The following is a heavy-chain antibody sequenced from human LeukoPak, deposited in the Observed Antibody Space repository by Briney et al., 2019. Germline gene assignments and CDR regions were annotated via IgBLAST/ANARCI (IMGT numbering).Heavy chain of an antibody. CDR2: IDPGTGGT. V-gene: IGHV1-46*02. J-gene: IGHJ4*02. Sequence: ASVKVSCKASGYTFNSYYMHWVRQAPGQGLEWMGIIDPGTGGTNYAQKFQGRVTMTRDTSTRTVYMELSSLKSEDTAVYYCARSYSSGHGGFFDYWGQGTLVTVSS. CDR1: GYTFNSYY. CDR3: ARSYSSGHGGFFDY. D-gene: IGHD6-19*01.